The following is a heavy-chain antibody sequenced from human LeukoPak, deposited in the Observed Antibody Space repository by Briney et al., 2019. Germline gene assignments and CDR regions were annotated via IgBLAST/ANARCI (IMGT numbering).Heavy chain of an antibody. D-gene: IGHD2/OR15-2a*01. CDR1: GGSISSYY. Sequence: SETLSLTCTVSGGSISSYYWSWIRQPPGRGLEWIAYISDIGGINYNPSLKSRVTISLDTSKNQFSLKLSSATAADTAVYYCAGHHPRNTVDFWGQGTLVTVSS. CDR3: AGHHPRNTVDF. CDR2: ISDIGGI. J-gene: IGHJ4*02. V-gene: IGHV4-59*08.